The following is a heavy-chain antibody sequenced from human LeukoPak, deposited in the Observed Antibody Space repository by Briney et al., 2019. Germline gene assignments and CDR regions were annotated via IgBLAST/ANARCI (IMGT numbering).Heavy chain of an antibody. V-gene: IGHV4-59*01. CDR1: GGSISSYY. CDR3: ARGFAYCGGDCYS. Sequence: PSETLSLTCTVSGGSISSYYWSWIRQPPGKGLEWIGYIYYSGSTNYNPSLKSRVTISVDTSKNQFSLKLSSVTAADTAVCYCARGFAYCGGDCYSWGQGTLVTVSS. CDR2: IYYSGST. D-gene: IGHD2-21*02. J-gene: IGHJ4*02.